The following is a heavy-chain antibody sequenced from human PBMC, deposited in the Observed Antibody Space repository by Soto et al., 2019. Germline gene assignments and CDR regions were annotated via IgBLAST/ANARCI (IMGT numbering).Heavy chain of an antibody. Sequence: GRSRRLSCRASGFTFSNAWLSWVRHPPGKGLEWVGRIKRKTDGGTTDYAAPVKGRFTISRDDSKNTLYLLMNSLKNEDTAVYYCTTGLYGSGSSRGMDDSGQGTTATVPS. V-gene: IGHV3-15*01. CDR2: IKRKTDGGTT. CDR3: TTGLYGSGSSRGMDD. D-gene: IGHD3-10*01. CDR1: GFTFSNAW. J-gene: IGHJ6*02.